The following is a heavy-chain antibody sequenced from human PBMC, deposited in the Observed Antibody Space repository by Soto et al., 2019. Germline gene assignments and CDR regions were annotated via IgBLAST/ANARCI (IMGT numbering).Heavy chain of an antibody. CDR3: AKVVQPGDYGSGSYFHEYFQH. Sequence: GGSLRLSCAASGFTFSSYGMHWVRQAPGKGLEWVAVISYDGSNKYYADSVKGRFTISRDNSKNTLYLQMNSLRAEDTAVYYCAKVVQPGDYGSGSYFHEYFQHWGQGTLVTVSS. D-gene: IGHD3-10*01. CDR1: GFTFSSYG. J-gene: IGHJ1*01. CDR2: ISYDGSNK. V-gene: IGHV3-30*18.